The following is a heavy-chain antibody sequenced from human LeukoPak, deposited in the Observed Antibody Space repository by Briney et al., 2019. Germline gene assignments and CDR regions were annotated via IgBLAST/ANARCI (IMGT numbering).Heavy chain of an antibody. CDR3: ARDKGRVGIPIDWYDR. J-gene: IGHJ5*02. V-gene: IGHV1-2*02. D-gene: IGHD2-15*01. Sequence: GASVKVSCKASGYTFTDYYMHWVRQAPGQGREWMGWINPNSGGTNYAQKFQGRVTMTRDTSISTAYMELSRLRSDDTAVYYCARDKGRVGIPIDWYDRCVEGALVTVSS. CDR1: GYTFTDYY. CDR2: INPNSGGT.